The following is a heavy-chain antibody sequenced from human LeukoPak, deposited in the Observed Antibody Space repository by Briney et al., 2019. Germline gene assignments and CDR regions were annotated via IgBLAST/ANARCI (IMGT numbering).Heavy chain of an antibody. J-gene: IGHJ4*02. CDR1: GFTFSHYW. D-gene: IGHD5-12*01. Sequence: GGSLRLSCAASGFTFSHYWMTWVRQAPGKGLEWVGQINQDGSEEYYIDSVKGRFTISRDNAKNSVFLQMNSLRAEDTAVYYCVRDGGVSGYDLLDYWGQGTLVTVSS. CDR3: VRDGGVSGYDLLDY. V-gene: IGHV3-7*01. CDR2: INQDGSEE.